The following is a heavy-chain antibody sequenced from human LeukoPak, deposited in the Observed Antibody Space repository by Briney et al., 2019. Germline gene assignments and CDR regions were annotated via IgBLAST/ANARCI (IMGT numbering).Heavy chain of an antibody. Sequence: PSETLSLTCTVSGGSFSSHYWSWILQPPGKGLEWIGNIYYSGTTNYNPSLKSRVTISVDTSKNQFSLKLSSVTAADTAVYYCARLSGYLYHFDYWGQGTLVTVSS. CDR3: ARLSGYLYHFDY. CDR1: GGSFSSHY. J-gene: IGHJ4*02. V-gene: IGHV4-59*11. CDR2: IYYSGTT. D-gene: IGHD5-12*01.